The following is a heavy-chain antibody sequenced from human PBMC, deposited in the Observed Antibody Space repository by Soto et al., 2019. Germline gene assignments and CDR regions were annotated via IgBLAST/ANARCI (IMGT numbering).Heavy chain of an antibody. V-gene: IGHV1-69*13. CDR3: ARHGPNYDFWSGRDSFDY. Sequence: SVKVSCKASGGTFSSYAISWVRQAPGQGLEWMGGIIPIFGTANYAQKFQGRVTITADESTSTAYMELSSLRSEDTAAYYCARHGPNYDFWSGRDSFDYWGQGTLVTVSS. J-gene: IGHJ4*02. CDR2: IIPIFGTA. D-gene: IGHD3-3*01. CDR1: GGTFSSYA.